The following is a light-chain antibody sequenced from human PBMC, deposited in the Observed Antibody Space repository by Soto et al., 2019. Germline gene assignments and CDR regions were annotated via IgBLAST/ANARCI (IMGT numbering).Light chain of an antibody. CDR2: WAS. CDR3: QQYYSSPTWT. CDR1: QSLLYSSNNKNY. V-gene: IGKV4-1*01. J-gene: IGKJ1*01. Sequence: DIVMTQSPDSLAVSLGARATINCKSSQSLLYSSNNKNYLAWFQQKPGQPPKLLRYWASTRESGVPDRFSGSGSGTDFTLTISSLQAEDVAVYYCQQYYSSPTWTVGQGTKVEIK.